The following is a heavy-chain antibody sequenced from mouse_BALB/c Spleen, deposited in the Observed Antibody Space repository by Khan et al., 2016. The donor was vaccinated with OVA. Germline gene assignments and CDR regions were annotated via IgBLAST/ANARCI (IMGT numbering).Heavy chain of an antibody. V-gene: IGHV5-6*01. D-gene: IGHD4-1*01. CDR3: ASHFTGSFAY. CDR2: MSSGGDYT. CDR1: GFTFSSYS. Sequence: EVELVESGGDSVKPGGSLKLSCAASGFTFSSYSMSWVRQPPDKRLEWVATMSSGGDYTYYPDSVKGRFTISRDNAKNNLYLQMSSLRSEDTAMYYCASHFTGSFAYWGQGTLVTVSA. J-gene: IGHJ3*01.